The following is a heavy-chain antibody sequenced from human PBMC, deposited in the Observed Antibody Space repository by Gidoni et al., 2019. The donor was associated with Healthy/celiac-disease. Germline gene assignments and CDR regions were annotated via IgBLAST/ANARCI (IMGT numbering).Heavy chain of an antibody. CDR1: GGSFSGYY. CDR2: INHSGST. CDR3: ARGLLGYNWFDP. V-gene: IGHV4-34*01. J-gene: IGHJ5*02. Sequence: QVQLQQWGAGLLKPSETLSLNCAVYGGSFSGYYWSWIRQPPGKGLEWIGEINHSGSTNYNPSLKSRVTISVDTSKNQFSLKLSSVTAADTAVYYCARGLLGYNWFDPWGQGTLVTVSS. D-gene: IGHD2-8*02.